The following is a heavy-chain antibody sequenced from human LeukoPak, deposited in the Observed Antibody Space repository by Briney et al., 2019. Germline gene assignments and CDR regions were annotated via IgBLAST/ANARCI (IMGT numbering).Heavy chain of an antibody. V-gene: IGHV4-34*01. CDR3: AQEKDDY. Sequence: SETLSLTCTVSGDSISSYYWSWIRQPPGKGLEWIGEINHSGGTNYNPSLKSRVTISVDTSKNQFSLKLSSVTAADTAVYFCAQEKDDYWGQGTLVTVSS. J-gene: IGHJ4*02. CDR1: GDSISSYY. CDR2: INHSGGT.